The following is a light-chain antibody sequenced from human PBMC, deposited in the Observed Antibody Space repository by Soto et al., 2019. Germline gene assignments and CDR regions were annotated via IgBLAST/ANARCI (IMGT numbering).Light chain of an antibody. CDR2: LRS. CDR3: MQGLQTLT. Sequence: DIVMTQSPLSLPVTPGAPASISCRSSQSLLYSNGYNYLDWYLQKPGQSPKLLIYLRSNRASGVPDRFSGSGSGTDFTLKINRVEAEEVGVDYCMQGLQTLTVGGGTKVDIK. CDR1: QSLLYSNGYNY. V-gene: IGKV2-28*01. J-gene: IGKJ4*01.